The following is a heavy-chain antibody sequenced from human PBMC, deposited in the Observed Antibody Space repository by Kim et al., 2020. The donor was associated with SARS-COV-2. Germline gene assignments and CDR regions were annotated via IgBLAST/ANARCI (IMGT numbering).Heavy chain of an antibody. CDR2: T. Sequence: TKSADSVKGRFTLPRHNSKNTLYLQMNSLRAEDTAIYYCATRVGPCSFDSWGQRTLVTVSS. J-gene: IGHJ4*02. D-gene: IGHD2-15*01. CDR3: ATRVGPCSFDS. V-gene: IGHV3-23*01.